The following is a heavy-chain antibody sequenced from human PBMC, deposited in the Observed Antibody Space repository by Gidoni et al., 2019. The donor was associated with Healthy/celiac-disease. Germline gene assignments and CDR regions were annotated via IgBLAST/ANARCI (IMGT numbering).Heavy chain of an antibody. V-gene: IGHV4-34*01. J-gene: IGHJ4*02. CDR3: ARNQDIVVVPAAKYYFDY. CDR2: INHSGST. Sequence: QVQLQQWGAGLLKPSETLSLTCAVYGGSFSGYYWSWIRQPPGKGLEWIGEINHSGSTNYNPSLKSRVTISVDTSKNQFSLKLSSVTAADTAVYYCARNQDIVVVPAAKYYFDYWGQGTLVTVSS. D-gene: IGHD2-2*01. CDR1: GGSFSGYY.